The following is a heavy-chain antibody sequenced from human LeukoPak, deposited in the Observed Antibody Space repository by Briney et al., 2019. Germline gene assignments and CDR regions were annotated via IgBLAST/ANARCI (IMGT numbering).Heavy chain of an antibody. J-gene: IGHJ5*02. Sequence: SETLSLTCAVSGNFISNSAYYWGWVRQPPGKGLEWIGTIHHSGTTFYNPSLKSRVTISVDTSKNQFSLKLNSVTAADSAVYFCARDGSGTFHWFDPWGQGTLVTVSS. V-gene: IGHV4-38-2*02. CDR3: ARDGSGTFHWFDP. D-gene: IGHD2-2*01. CDR1: GNFISNSAYY. CDR2: IHHSGTT.